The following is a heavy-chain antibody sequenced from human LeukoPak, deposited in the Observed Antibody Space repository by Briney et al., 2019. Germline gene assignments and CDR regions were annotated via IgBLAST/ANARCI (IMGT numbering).Heavy chain of an antibody. CDR2: IYRSGSA. CDR3: ARHYLQPGAFDV. J-gene: IGHJ3*01. V-gene: IGHV4-38-2*01. D-gene: IGHD3-10*01. Sequence: SETLSLTCAVSGYSINTGYYWGCIRQPPGKGLEWIGSIYRSGSAYYNPPLESRVTVSVDTSKNQFSLRLTSVTAADTAVYFCARHYLQPGAFDVWGQGTLVTVSS. CDR1: GYSINTGYY.